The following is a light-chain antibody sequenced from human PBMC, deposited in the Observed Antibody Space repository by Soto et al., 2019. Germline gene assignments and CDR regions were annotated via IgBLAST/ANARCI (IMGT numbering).Light chain of an antibody. Sequence: EIVLTHSPATLSLSPWEIATLSCRASQSVGSNLAWYQQKPGQAPRLLIYGASTRATGIPDRFSGSGSGTEFTLSISSLQSEDFAVYYCQQYYNWPRTFGQGTKVDIK. V-gene: IGKV3-15*01. CDR3: QQYYNWPRT. CDR2: GAS. CDR1: QSVGSN. J-gene: IGKJ1*01.